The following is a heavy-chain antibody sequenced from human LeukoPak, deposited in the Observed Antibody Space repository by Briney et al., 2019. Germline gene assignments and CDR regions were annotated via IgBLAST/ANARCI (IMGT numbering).Heavy chain of an antibody. J-gene: IGHJ5*02. CDR2: ISSSSYI. CDR1: GFTFSSYS. CDR3: ARDRVQNPWGFDP. D-gene: IGHD1-26*01. Sequence: PGGSLRLSCAASGFTFSSYSMNWVRQAPGKGLEWVSSISSSSYIYYADSVKGRFTISRDNAKNSLYLQMNSLRAEDTAVYYCARDRVQNPWGFDPWGQGTLVTVSS. V-gene: IGHV3-21*01.